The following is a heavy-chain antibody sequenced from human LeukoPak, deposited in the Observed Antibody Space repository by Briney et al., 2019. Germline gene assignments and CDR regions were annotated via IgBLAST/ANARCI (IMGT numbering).Heavy chain of an antibody. CDR2: INHSGST. V-gene: IGHV4-34*01. Sequence: SETLSLTCAVYGGSFSGYYWSWIRQPPGKGLEWIGEINHSGSTTYNPSLKSRVTISVDTAKNQFSLKLSSVTAADTAVYYCARGRGEVVVVPAAMGTRPTYYFDYWGQGTLVTVSS. CDR1: GGSFSGYY. J-gene: IGHJ4*02. CDR3: ARGRGEVVVVPAAMGTRPTYYFDY. D-gene: IGHD2-2*01.